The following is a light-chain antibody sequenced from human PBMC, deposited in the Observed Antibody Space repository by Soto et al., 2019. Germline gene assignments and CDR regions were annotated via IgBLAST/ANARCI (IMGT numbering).Light chain of an antibody. CDR1: QTIGSW. CDR3: QEYKSYSPCT. Sequence: DIQLTQFPSTLSASIGDRVTITCRATQTIGSWLAWYQQKPGKAPKLLIYRASSLETGVPSRFSGSGSGTEFTLTISSLQPDDFASYYCQEYKSYSPCTFGQGTRLEIK. CDR2: RAS. J-gene: IGKJ2*02. V-gene: IGKV1-5*03.